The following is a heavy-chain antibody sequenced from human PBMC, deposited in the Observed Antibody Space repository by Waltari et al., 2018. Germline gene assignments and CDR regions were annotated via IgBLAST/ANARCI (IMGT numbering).Heavy chain of an antibody. V-gene: IGHV1-58*01. D-gene: IGHD1-26*01. CDR1: GFTFTSSA. CDR2: VGVGSGNT. Sequence: QMQLVQSGPEVKKPGTSVKVSCKASGFTFTSSAVQWVRQARGQRLEWIGWVGVGSGNTNYAQKVQERVTITRDMSTSTGYMELSSLRSEDTAVYYCAAGAFSGSYDYVRDYWGQGTLVTVSS. CDR3: AAGAFSGSYDYVRDY. J-gene: IGHJ4*02.